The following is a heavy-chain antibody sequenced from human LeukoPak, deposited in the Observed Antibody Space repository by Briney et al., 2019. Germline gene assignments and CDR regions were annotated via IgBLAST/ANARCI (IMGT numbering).Heavy chain of an antibody. J-gene: IGHJ5*02. CDR3: ARELRNDFWKVAWFDP. CDR2: IFPIFGTA. D-gene: IGHD3-3*01. Sequence: SVKVSCKASGGTFSRYAISWVRQAPGQGLEWMGGIFPIFGTANYAQKFQGRVTITADESTSTAYMELTSLRSEDTAIYYCARELRNDFWKVAWFDPWGQGTLVTVSS. V-gene: IGHV1-69*01. CDR1: GGTFSRYA.